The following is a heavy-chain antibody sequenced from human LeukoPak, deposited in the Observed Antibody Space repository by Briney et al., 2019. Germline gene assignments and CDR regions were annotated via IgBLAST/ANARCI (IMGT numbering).Heavy chain of an antibody. CDR2: IYYSGST. CDR3: ASRSDPNSSGSYYIPLYYYYYMDV. V-gene: IGHV4-39*01. CDR1: GGSISSSSYY. J-gene: IGHJ6*03. Sequence: NASETLSLTCTVSGGSISSSSYYWGWIRQPPGKGLEWIGSIYYSGSTYYNPSLKSRVTISVDTSKNQFSLKLSSVTAADTAVYYCASRSDPNSSGSYYIPLYYYYYMDVWGKGTTVTISS. D-gene: IGHD3-10*01.